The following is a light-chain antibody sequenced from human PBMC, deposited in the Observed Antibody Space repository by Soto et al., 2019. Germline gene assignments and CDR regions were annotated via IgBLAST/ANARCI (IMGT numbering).Light chain of an antibody. Sequence: QSALTQPRSVSGSLGQSVTISCTGTSSDVGGYNSVSWYQQHPGKAPKLMIYDVSKRPSGVPDRFSGSKSGNTASLTISGLQAEDEADYYCCSYAGSYTVVFGGGTNVTVL. CDR3: CSYAGSYTVV. V-gene: IGLV2-11*01. CDR2: DVS. J-gene: IGLJ2*01. CDR1: SSDVGGYNS.